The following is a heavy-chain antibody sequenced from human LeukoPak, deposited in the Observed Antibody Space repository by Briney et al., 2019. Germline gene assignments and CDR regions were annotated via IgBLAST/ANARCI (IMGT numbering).Heavy chain of an antibody. J-gene: IGHJ4*02. CDR1: GGTFSSYA. D-gene: IGHD3-10*01. CDR2: IIPIFGTA. V-gene: IGHV1-69*13. Sequence: GASVKVSCKASGGTFSSYAISWVRQAPGQGLEWMGGIIPIFGTANYAQKFQGRVTITADESTSTAYMELSSLRSEDTAVYYCARGYRVYYYGSGSYYRGDRFDYWGQGTLVTVSS. CDR3: ARGYRVYYYGSGSYYRGDRFDY.